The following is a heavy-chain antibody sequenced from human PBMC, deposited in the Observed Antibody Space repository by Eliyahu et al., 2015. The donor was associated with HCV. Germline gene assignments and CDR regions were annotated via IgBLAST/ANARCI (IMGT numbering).Heavy chain of an antibody. CDR2: IYYSGST. D-gene: IGHD3-10*01. CDR3: ARHAPRPQWFYWFDP. Sequence: QLQLQESGPGLVKPSETLSLTCTVSGGSISSSSYYWGWIRQPPGKGLEWIGSIYYSGSTYYNPSLKSRVTISVDTSKNQFSLKLSSVTAADTAVYYCARHAPRPQWFYWFDPWGQGTLVTVSS. CDR1: GGSISSSSYY. J-gene: IGHJ5*02. V-gene: IGHV4-39*01.